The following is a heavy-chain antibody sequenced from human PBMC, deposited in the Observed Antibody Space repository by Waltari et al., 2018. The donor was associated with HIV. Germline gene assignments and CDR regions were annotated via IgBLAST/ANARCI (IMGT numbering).Heavy chain of an antibody. Sequence: QVLLVESGGGVVQPGRSLRLSCAASGFTFSDYGMHWVRQAPGKGLDWVSVIWNDGSHKYYVDSVKGRFTISRDNSKNTVYLQMNSLRAEDTAIYYCARDLGRASDHWGQGTLVTVSS. V-gene: IGHV3-33*01. CDR3: ARDLGRASDH. CDR1: GFTFSDYG. D-gene: IGHD3-16*01. J-gene: IGHJ4*02. CDR2: IWNDGSHK.